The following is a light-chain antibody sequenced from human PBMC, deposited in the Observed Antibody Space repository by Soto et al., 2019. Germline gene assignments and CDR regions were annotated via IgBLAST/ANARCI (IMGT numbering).Light chain of an antibody. CDR2: AAS. V-gene: IGKV1-39*01. J-gene: IGKJ3*01. CDR1: QTIDRY. CDR3: QKSYNAPFN. Sequence: IQMTQSPSSLSASIGDTVTITCRASQTIDRYLNWFQQKSGQAPKLLMNAASTLRSGVPSRFSASGSGTDFTLTISSLKPEDYATYYCQKSYNAPFNFGPGTKVDIK.